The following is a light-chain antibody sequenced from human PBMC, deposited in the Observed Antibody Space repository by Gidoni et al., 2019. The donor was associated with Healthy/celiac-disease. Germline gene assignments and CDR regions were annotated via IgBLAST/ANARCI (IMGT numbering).Light chain of an antibody. J-gene: IGKJ1*01. V-gene: IGKV3-20*01. Sequence: EIVLTQSPGTLSLSPGERATLSCKASQSVSSSYLAWYQQKTGQAPRLLIYGASTRDTGTPDRFSGSGSGTDFTLTISRLEPEDIAVYYCQEYGSSIGTFGQGTKVEIK. CDR3: QEYGSSIGT. CDR1: QSVSSSY. CDR2: GAS.